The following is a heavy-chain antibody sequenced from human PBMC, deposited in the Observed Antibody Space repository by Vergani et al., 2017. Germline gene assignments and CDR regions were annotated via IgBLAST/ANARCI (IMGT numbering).Heavy chain of an antibody. J-gene: IGHJ4*02. V-gene: IGHV3-23*01. CDR1: GFTFSSHA. Sequence: EVQLLQSEGAVVQPGGSLRLSCVASGFTFSSHAMSWVRQGHGQGLEWVSSIKNTGDSTHYADSVKGRFTISRDNSKNTLYLQMTSLRAEDTAFYYCARRGSGNTYYFDYWGQGALVTVSS. CDR3: ARRGSGNTYYFDY. D-gene: IGHD3-10*01. CDR2: IKNTGDST.